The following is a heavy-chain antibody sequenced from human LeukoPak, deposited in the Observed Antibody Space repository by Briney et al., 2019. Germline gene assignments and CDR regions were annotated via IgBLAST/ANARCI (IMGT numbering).Heavy chain of an antibody. Sequence: PSETLPLTCNVSGGSLSSYYWSWIRQPPGKGLEWIGFVHYSGSTHYNPSLKSRVTISVDPSKNQVSLKLTSVTAADTAVYYCARTEESGYNYGYFGYYYYMDVWGKGTTVTASS. V-gene: IGHV4-59*01. CDR1: GGSLSSYY. CDR2: VHYSGST. D-gene: IGHD5-18*01. CDR3: ARTEESGYNYGYFGYYYYMDV. J-gene: IGHJ6*03.